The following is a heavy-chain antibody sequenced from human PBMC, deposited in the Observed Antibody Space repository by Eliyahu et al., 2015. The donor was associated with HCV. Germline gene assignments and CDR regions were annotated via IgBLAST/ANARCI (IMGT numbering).Heavy chain of an antibody. CDR1: GGTFSSYA. V-gene: IGHV1-69*01. CDR3: ARGYCSSTSCNYYGMDV. Sequence: QVQLVQSGAEVKKPGSSVKVSCKASGGTFSSYAISWVRQAPGQGLEWMGGIIPIFGTANYAQKFQGRVTITADESTSTAYMELSSLRSEDTAVYYCARGYCSSTSCNYYGMDVWGQGTTVTVSS. CDR2: IIPIFGTA. J-gene: IGHJ6*02. D-gene: IGHD2-2*01.